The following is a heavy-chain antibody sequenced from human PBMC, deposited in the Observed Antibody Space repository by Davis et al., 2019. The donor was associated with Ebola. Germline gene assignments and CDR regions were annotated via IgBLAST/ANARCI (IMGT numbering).Heavy chain of an antibody. J-gene: IGHJ2*01. CDR3: VRELKVGYLDL. Sequence: ASVKVSCKASGYTFTGYYIHWVRQAPGQGLEWMGWINHKSGGAKNAQKFQGRVTMTGDTSISTVYMELSRLRSDDTAVYYCVRELKVGYLDLWGRGTLVTVSS. D-gene: IGHD1-26*01. CDR2: INHKSGGA. V-gene: IGHV1-2*02. CDR1: GYTFTGYY.